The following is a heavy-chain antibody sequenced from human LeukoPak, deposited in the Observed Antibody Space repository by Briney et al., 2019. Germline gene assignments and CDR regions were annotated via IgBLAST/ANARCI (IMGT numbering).Heavy chain of an antibody. CDR1: GGSISNYY. J-gene: IGHJ4*02. D-gene: IGHD3-22*01. Sequence: PSETLSLTCAVSGGSISNYYWSWIRQPPGKGLEWIGYIFYSGNTNYNPSLKSRLTISLDTSKNQFSLKLSSVTAAGTAVYYCARSPHYYYQSSGYHGYFDYWGQGTVVTVSS. CDR3: ARSPHYYYQSSGYHGYFDY. V-gene: IGHV4-59*01. CDR2: IFYSGNT.